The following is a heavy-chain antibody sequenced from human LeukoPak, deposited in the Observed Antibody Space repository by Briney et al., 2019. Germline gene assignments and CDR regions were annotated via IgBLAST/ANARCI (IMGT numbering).Heavy chain of an antibody. CDR1: GFSFSDYW. V-gene: IGHV3-74*01. CDR3: ARDRTRDGYNFNYYYYMDV. J-gene: IGHJ6*03. Sequence: GGSLRLSCAASGFSFSDYWMHWVRQAPGKGLVWVSRINSDGRSTSYADSVKDRFTISRDNAKNTLYLQMNSLRAEDMAVYYCARDRTRDGYNFNYYYYMDVWGKGTTVTVSS. D-gene: IGHD5-24*01. CDR2: INSDGRST.